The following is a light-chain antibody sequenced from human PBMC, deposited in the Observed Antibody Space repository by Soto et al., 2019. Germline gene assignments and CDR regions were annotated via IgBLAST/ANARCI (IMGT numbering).Light chain of an antibody. CDR3: QHYNIYEEP. J-gene: IGKJ1*01. CDR2: KAS. V-gene: IGKV1-5*03. Sequence: DIQMTQSPSTLSGSVGDRVTITCRASQTISSWLAWYQQKPGKAPKLLIYKASTLKSGVPSRFSGSGSGTAFTLTISSLQPDDFETYYCQHYNIYEEPFVQGTKVDI. CDR1: QTISSW.